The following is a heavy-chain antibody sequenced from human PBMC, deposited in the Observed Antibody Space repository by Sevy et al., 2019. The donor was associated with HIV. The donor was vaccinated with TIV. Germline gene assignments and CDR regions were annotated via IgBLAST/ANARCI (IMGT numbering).Heavy chain of an antibody. CDR1: EITLSNYA. J-gene: IGHJ3*01. V-gene: IGHV3-23*01. Sequence: GGSQRLSCAASEITLSNYAMNWVRQAPGRGLEWVSAISGSRGSTYYADSVKGRFTISRDNSKNTLSLQMDSLRVEDTAVYYCAKDRAVLVADAFDLWGQGTMVTVSS. CDR2: ISGSRGST. CDR3: AKDRAVLVADAFDL. D-gene: IGHD2-15*01.